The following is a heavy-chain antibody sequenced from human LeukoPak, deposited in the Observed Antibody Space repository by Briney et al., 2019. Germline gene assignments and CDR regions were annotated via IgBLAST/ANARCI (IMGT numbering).Heavy chain of an antibody. D-gene: IGHD2/OR15-2a*01. CDR3: ATVARINNNWFDP. V-gene: IGHV1-18*01. CDR1: GYTFTNYG. Sequence: GASVKVSCKASGYTFTNYGISWLRQAPGQGLEWMGWISPYNGNTNYAQKFQGRVTMTTDRSTSTAYMELSSLRSEDTAVYYCATVARINNNWFDPWGQGTLVTVSS. CDR2: ISPYNGNT. J-gene: IGHJ5*02.